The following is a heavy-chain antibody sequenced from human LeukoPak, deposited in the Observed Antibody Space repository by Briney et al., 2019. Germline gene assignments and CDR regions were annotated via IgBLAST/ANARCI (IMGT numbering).Heavy chain of an antibody. J-gene: IGHJ6*02. V-gene: IGHV3-23*01. Sequence: HPGGSLRLSCAASGFTVSSNYMSWVRQAPGKGLEWVAVISGSGQRTFYADPVKGRFTVSRDNSNKVVHLEMNSLRAEDTAVYYCAKDLAEESQVSRRGHGMDVWGQGTTVIVS. CDR3: AKDLAEESQVSRRGHGMDV. CDR1: GFTVSSNY. D-gene: IGHD5/OR15-5a*01. CDR2: ISGSGQRT.